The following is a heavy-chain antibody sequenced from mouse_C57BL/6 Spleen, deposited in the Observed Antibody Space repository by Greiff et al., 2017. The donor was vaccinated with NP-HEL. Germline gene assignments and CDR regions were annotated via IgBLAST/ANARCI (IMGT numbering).Heavy chain of an antibody. CDR1: GYTFTNYW. V-gene: IGHV1-63*01. D-gene: IGHD1-1*01. CDR2: IYPGGGYT. CDR3: ARRGYYGSHAMDY. Sequence: QVQLQQSGAELVRPGTSVKMSCKASGYTFTNYWIGWAKQRPGHGLEWIGDIYPGGGYTNYNEKFKGKATLTADKSSSTAYMQFSSLTSEDSAIYYCARRGYYGSHAMDYWGQGTSVTVSS. J-gene: IGHJ4*01.